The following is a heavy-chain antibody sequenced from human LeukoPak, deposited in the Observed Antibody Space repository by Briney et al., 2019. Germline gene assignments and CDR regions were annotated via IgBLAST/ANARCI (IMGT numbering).Heavy chain of an antibody. D-gene: IGHD5-18*01. J-gene: IGHJ4*02. V-gene: IGHV4-34*01. CDR2: INHSGST. CDR3: ARSRAWIRNFDY. CDR1: GGSFSGYY. Sequence: PSETLSLTCAVYGGSFSGYYWSWIRQPPGKGLEWIGEINHSGSTNYNPSLKSRVTISVGTSKNQFSLKLSSVTAADTAVYYCARSRAWIRNFDYWGQGTLVTVSS.